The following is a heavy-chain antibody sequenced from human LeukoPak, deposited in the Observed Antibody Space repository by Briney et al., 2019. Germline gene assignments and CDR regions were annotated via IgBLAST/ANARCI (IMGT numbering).Heavy chain of an antibody. CDR2: IIPIFGTA. D-gene: IGHD1-26*01. J-gene: IGHJ4*02. CDR1: GGTFSSYA. CDR3: AALNGGATNYYFDY. V-gene: IGHV1-69*05. Sequence: GASVKVSCKASGGTFSSYAISWVRQAPGQGLEWMGGIIPIFGTANYAQKFQGRVTITTDESTSTAYMELSSLRSEDTAEYYCAALNGGATNYYFDYWGQGTLVTVSS.